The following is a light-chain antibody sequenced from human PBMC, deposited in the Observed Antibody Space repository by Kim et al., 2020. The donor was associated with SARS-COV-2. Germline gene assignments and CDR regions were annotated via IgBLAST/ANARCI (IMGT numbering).Light chain of an antibody. V-gene: IGKV3-15*01. J-gene: IGKJ1*01. CDR2: GAS. Sequence: EIVMTQSPATLSVSPGERATLSCRASQNINSNLVWYQQKPGQAPRLLIYGASTRATGIPARFSGSGSGTEFTLTISSLQSEDFAVYYCQQYNKWPRTFGQGTKVDIK. CDR1: QNINSN. CDR3: QQYNKWPRT.